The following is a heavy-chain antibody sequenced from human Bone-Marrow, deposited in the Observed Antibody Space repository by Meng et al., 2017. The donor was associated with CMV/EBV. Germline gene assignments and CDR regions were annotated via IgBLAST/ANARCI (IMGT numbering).Heavy chain of an antibody. Sequence: LLQQSGPGMVKPSDTLSLTVTVSGGSISSYYCSWIRQPPGKGLEWIGYLYYSGSTNYNPSLKRRVTISVDTSKNQFSLKLSSVTAADTAVYYCARTTTGYSNDDFDYWGQGTLVTVSS. J-gene: IGHJ4*02. D-gene: IGHD3-9*01. V-gene: IGHV4-59*01. CDR3: ARTTTGYSNDDFDY. CDR1: GGSISSYY. CDR2: LYYSGST.